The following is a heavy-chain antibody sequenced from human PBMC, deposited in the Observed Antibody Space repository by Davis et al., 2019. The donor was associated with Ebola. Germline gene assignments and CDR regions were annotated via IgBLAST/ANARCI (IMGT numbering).Heavy chain of an antibody. V-gene: IGHV3-73*01. Sequence: GESLKISCAASGFTFSGSAMHWVRQASGKGLEWVGRIRSKANSYATAYAASVKGRFTISRDDSKNTAYLQMNSLKTEDTAVYYCTRLEYARIVAAGTLRLDWGQGTLVTVSS. D-gene: IGHD6-13*01. CDR2: IRSKANSYAT. CDR1: GFTFSGSA. J-gene: IGHJ4*02. CDR3: TRLEYARIVAAGTLRLD.